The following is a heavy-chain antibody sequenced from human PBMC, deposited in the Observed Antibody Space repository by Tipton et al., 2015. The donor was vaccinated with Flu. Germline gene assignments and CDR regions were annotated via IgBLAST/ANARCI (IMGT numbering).Heavy chain of an antibody. J-gene: IGHJ4*02. D-gene: IGHD3-10*01. CDR3: ARDKRMVRGVIEN. V-gene: IGHV4-38-2*02. CDR2: IYHSGST. Sequence: TLSLTCAVSGYSISSGYYWGWIRQPPGKGLEWIGSIYHSGSTYYNPSLKSRVTISVDTSKNQFSLKLSSVTAADTAVYYCARDKRMVRGVIENWGQGTLVTVSS. CDR1: GYSISSGYY.